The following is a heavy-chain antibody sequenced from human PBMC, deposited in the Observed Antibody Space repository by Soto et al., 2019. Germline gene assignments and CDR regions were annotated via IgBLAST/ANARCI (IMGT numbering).Heavy chain of an antibody. V-gene: IGHV3-33*01. CDR3: ARGDGAKEAFDI. D-gene: IGHD4-17*01. J-gene: IGHJ3*02. Sequence: GGSLRLSCAASGFTFSSYGMHWVRQAPGKGLEWVAVIWYDGSNKYYADSVKGRFTISRDNSKNTLYLQMNSLRAEDTAVYYCARGDGAKEAFDIWGQGTMVTVSS. CDR1: GFTFSSYG. CDR2: IWYDGSNK.